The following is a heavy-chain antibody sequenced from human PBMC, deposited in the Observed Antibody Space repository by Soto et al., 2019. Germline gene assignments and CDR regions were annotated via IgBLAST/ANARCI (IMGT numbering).Heavy chain of an antibody. CDR1: GYIFADYA. CDR3: ATSDWAW. CDR2: IKADNGDT. J-gene: IGHJ4*02. D-gene: IGHD3-9*01. Sequence: QVQIVQSGPEEKSPGASIKLSCTTSGYIFADYAIHWVRQAPGQGLEWVGWIKADNGDTRYSPKFQGRLIITRDISASTSYMELSDLRSADTAVFYCATSDWAWWGRGTLITVSS. V-gene: IGHV1-3*05.